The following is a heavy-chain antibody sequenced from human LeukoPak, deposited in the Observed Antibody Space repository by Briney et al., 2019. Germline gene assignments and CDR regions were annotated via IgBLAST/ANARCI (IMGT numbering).Heavy chain of an antibody. D-gene: IGHD6-13*01. J-gene: IGHJ4*02. CDR3: ARSLAAAVTQRPFDY. V-gene: IGHV3-21*01. CDR1: GFTFSSYS. Sequence: GGSLRLSCAASGFTFSSYSMNWVRQAPGKGLEWVSSISSSSSYIYCADSVKGRFTISRDNAKNSLYLRMNSLRAEDTAVYYCARSLAAAVTQRPFDYWGQGTLVTVSS. CDR2: ISSSSSYI.